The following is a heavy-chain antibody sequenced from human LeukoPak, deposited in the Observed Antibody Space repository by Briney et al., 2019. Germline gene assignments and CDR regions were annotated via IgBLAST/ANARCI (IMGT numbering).Heavy chain of an antibody. J-gene: IGHJ5*02. CDR3: ARVGDFWSGYPQRNWFDP. CDR2: IIPIFGTA. D-gene: IGHD3-3*01. V-gene: IGHV1-69*13. CDR1: GGTFSSYA. Sequence: ASVKVSCKASGGTFSSYAISLVRQAPGQGLEWMGGIIPIFGTANYAQKFQGRVTITADESTSTAYMELSSLRSEDTAVYYCARVGDFWSGYPQRNWFDPWGQGTLVTVSS.